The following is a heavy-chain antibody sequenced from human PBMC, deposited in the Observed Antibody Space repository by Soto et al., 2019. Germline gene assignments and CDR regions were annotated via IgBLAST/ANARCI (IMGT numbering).Heavy chain of an antibody. D-gene: IGHD1-26*01. V-gene: IGHV1-69*06. Sequence: SVKVSCKASGGTFSSYAISWVRQAPGQGLEWMGGIIPIFGTANYAQKFQGRVTITADKSTSTAYMELSSLRSEDTAVYYCASGPGGTSQGPGVNYYYGMDVWGQGTKVTVSS. J-gene: IGHJ6*02. CDR3: ASGPGGTSQGPGVNYYYGMDV. CDR1: GGTFSSYA. CDR2: IIPIFGTA.